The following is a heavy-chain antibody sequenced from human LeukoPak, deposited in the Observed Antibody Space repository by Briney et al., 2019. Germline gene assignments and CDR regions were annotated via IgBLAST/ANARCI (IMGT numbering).Heavy chain of an antibody. CDR2: ISAYNGNT. V-gene: IGHV1-18*01. CDR1: GYTFTIYG. CDR3: ARDYVEMATIALPSDY. D-gene: IGHD5-24*01. J-gene: IGHJ4*02. Sequence: ASVRVSSKASGYTFTIYGISWVRQAPGQGLEWMGWISAYNGNTNYAQKLQGRVTMTTDTSTSTAYMELRSLRSDDTAVYYCARDYVEMATIALPSDYWGQGTLVTVSS.